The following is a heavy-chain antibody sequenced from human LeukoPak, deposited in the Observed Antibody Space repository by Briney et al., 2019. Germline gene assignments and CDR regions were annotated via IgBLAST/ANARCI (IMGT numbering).Heavy chain of an antibody. CDR3: ARLTTVTT. CDR1: GYSISSGYY. V-gene: IGHV4-38-2*02. Sequence: SETLSLTCTVSGYSISSGYYWGWIRQPPGKGLEWIGSIYHSGSTYYNPSLKSRVTISVDTSKNQFSLKLSSVTAADTAVYYCARLTTVTTWGQGTLVTVSS. D-gene: IGHD4-11*01. J-gene: IGHJ5*02. CDR2: IYHSGST.